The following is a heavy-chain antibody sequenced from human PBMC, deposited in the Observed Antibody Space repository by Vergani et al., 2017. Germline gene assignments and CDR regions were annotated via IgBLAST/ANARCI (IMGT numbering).Heavy chain of an antibody. CDR2: IEQDGFEK. CDR1: GFTFSSYW. D-gene: IGHD3-22*01. CDR3: ARVRTYYYDSNGKAFLDTFDL. J-gene: IGHJ3*01. V-gene: IGHV3-7*01. Sequence: EVQLVESGGGLVQPGGSLRLSCVSSGFTFSSYWMSWVRQAPGKGPEWVANIEQDGFEKYYLGSVKGRFTISRDNAKNSLYVQMKSLRVEDSAVYYCARVRTYYYDSNGKAFLDTFDLWGHGTMVIVSS.